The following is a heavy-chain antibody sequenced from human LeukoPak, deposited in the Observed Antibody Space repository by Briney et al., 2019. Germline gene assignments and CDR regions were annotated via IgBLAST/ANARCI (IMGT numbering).Heavy chain of an antibody. V-gene: IGHV4-39*01. Sequence: SETLSLTCTVSGGSISSSSYYWGSIRQPPGKGLEWIGSIYYNVSTYYNPSRKSRLRISVDTSKNQFSLKLSSVTAADTAVYYCARRGDGYNSLRFDYWGQGSLVTVSS. J-gene: IGHJ4*02. CDR1: GGSISSSSYY. D-gene: IGHD5-24*01. CDR2: IYYNVST. CDR3: ARRGDGYNSLRFDY.